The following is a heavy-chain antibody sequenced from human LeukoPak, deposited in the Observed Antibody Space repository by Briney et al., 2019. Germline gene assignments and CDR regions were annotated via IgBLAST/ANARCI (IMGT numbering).Heavy chain of an antibody. CDR1: GFTFSSYA. Sequence: GGSLRLSCAAPGFTFSSYAMNWVRQAPGKGLEWVSAISGSGRSTYYADSVRGRFTISRDNSKNTLYLQMNSLRAEDTAVYYCAKDGCSSGCSVDYWGQGTLVTVSS. CDR3: AKDGCSSGCSVDY. V-gene: IGHV3-23*01. D-gene: IGHD6-19*01. CDR2: ISGSGRST. J-gene: IGHJ4*02.